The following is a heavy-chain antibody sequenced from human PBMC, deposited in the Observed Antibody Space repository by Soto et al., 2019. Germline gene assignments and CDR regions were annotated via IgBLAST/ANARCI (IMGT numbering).Heavy chain of an antibody. CDR3: ARLIHCLSTSCYFDY. Sequence: QLQLQESGPGLVKPSETLSLTCTVSGGSISSSSYYWGWIRQPPGKGPEWIGSIYYSGKTYYNPSLKSRVTISVDTSKNQFSLKLSSVTAADTTVYYCARLIHCLSTSCYFDYWSQGTLVTVSS. D-gene: IGHD2-2*01. V-gene: IGHV4-39*01. CDR2: IYYSGKT. CDR1: GGSISSSSYY. J-gene: IGHJ4*02.